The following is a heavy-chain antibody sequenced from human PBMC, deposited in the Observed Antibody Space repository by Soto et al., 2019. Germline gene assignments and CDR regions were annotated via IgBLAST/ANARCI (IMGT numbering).Heavy chain of an antibody. V-gene: IGHV5-10-1*01. D-gene: IGHD2-15*01. CDR3: ARLFREGYCSGGSCYYYYGMDV. J-gene: IGHJ6*02. Sequence: GESLKICCKGSGYSFTSYWISWVRQMPGKGLEWMGRIDPSDSYTNYSPSFQGHVTISADKSISTAYLQWSSLKASDTAMYYCARLFREGYCSGGSCYYYYGMDVWGQGTTVTVSS. CDR1: GYSFTSYW. CDR2: IDPSDSYT.